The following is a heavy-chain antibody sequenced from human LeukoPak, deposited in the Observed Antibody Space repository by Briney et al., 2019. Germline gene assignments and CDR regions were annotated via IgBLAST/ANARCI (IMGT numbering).Heavy chain of an antibody. CDR1: GYTFTSYG. D-gene: IGHD6-6*01. V-gene: IGHV1-18*01. CDR3: ARGIAARPHWYFDL. J-gene: IGHJ2*01. Sequence: ASVKVSCKASGYTFTSYGISWVRQAPGQGLEWMGWISAYNGNTNYAQRLQGRVTMTTDTSTSTAYMELSRLRSDDTAVYYCARGIAARPHWYFDLWGRGTLVTVSS. CDR2: ISAYNGNT.